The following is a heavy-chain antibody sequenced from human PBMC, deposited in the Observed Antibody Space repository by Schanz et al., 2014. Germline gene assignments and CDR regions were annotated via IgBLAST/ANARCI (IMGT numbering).Heavy chain of an antibody. J-gene: IGHJ4*02. CDR3: ARDLISSGWYG. D-gene: IGHD6-19*01. CDR2: ISGSSIHK. CDR1: GFTFSDYY. Sequence: PGGSLRLSCAASGFTFSDYYMAWIRQAPGKGLEWVSHISGSSIHKNYADSVKGRFTISRDNAKNSLYLQMNSLRVEDTAVYYCARDLISSGWYGWGQGTLVTVSS. V-gene: IGHV3-11*05.